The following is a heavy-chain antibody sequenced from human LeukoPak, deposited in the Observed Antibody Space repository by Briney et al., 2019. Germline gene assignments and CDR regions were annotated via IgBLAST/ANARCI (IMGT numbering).Heavy chain of an antibody. CDR3: ACLTTADAFDI. V-gene: IGHV4-34*01. J-gene: IGHJ3*02. CDR2: INHSGST. D-gene: IGHD3-22*01. CDR1: GGSFSGYY. Sequence: PSETLSLTCAVYGGSFSGYYWSWIRQPPGKGLEWIGEINHSGSTNYNPSLKSRVTISVDTSKNQFSLKLSSVTAADTAVYYCACLTTADAFDIWGQGTMVTVSS.